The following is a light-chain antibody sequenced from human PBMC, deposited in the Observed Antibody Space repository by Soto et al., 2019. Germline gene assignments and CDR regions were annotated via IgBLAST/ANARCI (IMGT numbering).Light chain of an antibody. CDR1: QTISNY. Sequence: DIQMTQSPSSLSASVGDRVTITCRASQTISNYLNWYQQKPGKAPKLLIYAASSLQSGVPSRFSGSGSGTDFTLTISSLQPEDFATYYCQQSYSTPYTFGLGTNLEI. CDR3: QQSYSTPYT. V-gene: IGKV1-39*01. CDR2: AAS. J-gene: IGKJ2*01.